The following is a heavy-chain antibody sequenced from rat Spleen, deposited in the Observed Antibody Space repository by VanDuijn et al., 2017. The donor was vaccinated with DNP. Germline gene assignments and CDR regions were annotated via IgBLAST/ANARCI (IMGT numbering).Heavy chain of an antibody. J-gene: IGHJ3*01. D-gene: IGHD1-2*01. CDR2: ISPSGGNT. CDR1: GFTFSAYY. Sequence: EVQLVESGGGLVQPGRSLKLSCAASGFTFSAYYMAWVRQAPTKGLEWVASISPSGGNTYYRDSVKGRFIIFRDDAKNTQYLQMDSLRSEDTATYYCARHEDYSSYVYGFAYWGQGTLVTVSS. CDR3: ARHEDYSSYVYGFAY. V-gene: IGHV5S13*01.